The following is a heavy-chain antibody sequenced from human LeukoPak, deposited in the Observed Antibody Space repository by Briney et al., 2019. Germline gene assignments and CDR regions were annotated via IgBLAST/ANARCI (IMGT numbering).Heavy chain of an antibody. CDR1: GFTLTSFG. Sequence: GGSLRLFCAGSGFTLTSFGVHWVRQAPGKGPEWVALIRIDGNDHLCGVSAAGRFSLSRNNSRDTVYLQMDGLRDEDTAVYYCARWGIVGHDAFDLWGQGTMVTVSS. V-gene: IGHV3-33*01. CDR3: ARWGIVGHDAFDL. J-gene: IGHJ3*01. D-gene: IGHD2-15*01. CDR2: IRIDGNDH.